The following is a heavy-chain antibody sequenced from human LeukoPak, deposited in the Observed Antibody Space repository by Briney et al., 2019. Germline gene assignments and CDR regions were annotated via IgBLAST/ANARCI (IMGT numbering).Heavy chain of an antibody. CDR2: IRYGGGNK. Sequence: GGSLRLSCAASGFTFSSYGMHWVRQAPGKGLEWVAFIRYGGGNKYYADSVKGRFTISRDNSKNTLYLQMNSLRAEDTAVYYCAKKPDKFRYYFDYWGQGTLVTVSS. V-gene: IGHV3-30*02. J-gene: IGHJ4*02. D-gene: IGHD1-14*01. CDR1: GFTFSSYG. CDR3: AKKPDKFRYYFDY.